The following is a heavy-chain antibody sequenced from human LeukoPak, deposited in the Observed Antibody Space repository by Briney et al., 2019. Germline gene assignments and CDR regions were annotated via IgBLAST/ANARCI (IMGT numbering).Heavy chain of an antibody. CDR3: AREGMGTTFSAWFEP. CDR2: VSSDGSID. D-gene: IGHD1-7*01. J-gene: IGHJ5*02. CDR1: GFTFSNYG. Sequence: QPGGSLRLSCAASGFTFSNYGMHWVRQAPGKGLEWVAVVSSDGSIDYYADSLRGRFTVSRDNSKNTMFLQFNTLRPEDTAVYYCAREGMGTTFSAWFEPWGQGTLVTVSS. V-gene: IGHV3-30*03.